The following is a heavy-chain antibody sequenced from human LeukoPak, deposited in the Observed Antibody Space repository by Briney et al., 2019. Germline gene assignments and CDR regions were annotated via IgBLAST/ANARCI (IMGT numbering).Heavy chain of an antibody. J-gene: IGHJ6*03. CDR1: GFTFSSYA. CDR2: ISSNGGST. CDR3: ARALNYYDSSGYLAPIIKYYYCMDV. V-gene: IGHV3-64*01. D-gene: IGHD3-22*01. Sequence: PGGSLRLSCAASGFTFSSYAMHWVRQAPGKGLEYVSAISSNGGSTYYANSVKGRFTISRDNSKNTLYLQMGSLRAEDMAVYYCARALNYYDSSGYLAPIIKYYYCMDVWGKGTTVTVSS.